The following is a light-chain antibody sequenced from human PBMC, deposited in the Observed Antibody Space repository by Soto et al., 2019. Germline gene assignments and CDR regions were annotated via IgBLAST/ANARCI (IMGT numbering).Light chain of an antibody. CDR1: ERVSSN. V-gene: IGKV3-15*01. CDR3: QHYNNWPPYT. Sequence: EIVMTQSPATLSVSPGESATLSCRASERVSSNLAWYQQKPGQAPRLLIYGASTRATGIPARFSGSGSGTEFTLTISSLQSEDFAVYYCQHYNNWPPYTFGQGTKLEIK. CDR2: GAS. J-gene: IGKJ2*01.